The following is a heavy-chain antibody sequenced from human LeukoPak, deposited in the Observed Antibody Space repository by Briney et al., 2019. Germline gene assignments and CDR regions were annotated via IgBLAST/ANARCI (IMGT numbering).Heavy chain of an antibody. J-gene: IGHJ5*02. Sequence: GGSLRLSCAASGFTFSSYSMNWVRQAPGKGLEWVSFISSSSSYIYHADSMKGRFTISRDNAKNTLNLQMNSLRAEDTAVYYCARDLGQYYDTSDNWFDPWGQGTLVTVSS. V-gene: IGHV3-21*01. D-gene: IGHD3-22*01. CDR2: ISSSSSYI. CDR3: ARDLGQYYDTSDNWFDP. CDR1: GFTFSSYS.